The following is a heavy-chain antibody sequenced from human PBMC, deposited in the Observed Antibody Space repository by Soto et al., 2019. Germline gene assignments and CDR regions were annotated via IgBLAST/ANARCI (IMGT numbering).Heavy chain of an antibody. D-gene: IGHD3-22*01. Sequence: GGSLRLSCAVSGVTLTNVWMNWVRQAPGKGPEWVGRIKSKTDGGTTDYAAPVKGRFTISRDESENTLYLQMNSLKTEDTAVYYCSNGYYQYFASWGQGTLVTVSS. CDR2: IKSKTDGGTT. CDR3: SNGYYQYFAS. V-gene: IGHV3-15*07. CDR1: GVTLTNVW. J-gene: IGHJ4*02.